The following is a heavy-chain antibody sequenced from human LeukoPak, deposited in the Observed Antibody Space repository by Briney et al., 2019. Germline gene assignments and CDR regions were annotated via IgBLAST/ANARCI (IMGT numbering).Heavy chain of an antibody. D-gene: IGHD5-18*01. CDR1: GYSFSSYW. CDR2: IYPGDSDT. Sequence: GESLQISCKGSGYSFSSYWIGWVRQMPGKGLEYMGIIYPGDSDTRLSPSFQGQVTISADKSISTAYLQWSSLKASDSAMYYCVRQAYIYAKSFDYWGQGTLVTVSS. V-gene: IGHV5-51*01. CDR3: VRQAYIYAKSFDY. J-gene: IGHJ4*02.